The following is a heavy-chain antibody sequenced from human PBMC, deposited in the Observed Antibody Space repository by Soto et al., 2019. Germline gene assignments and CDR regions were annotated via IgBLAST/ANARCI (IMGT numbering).Heavy chain of an antibody. CDR2: IIPIFGTA. D-gene: IGHD3-10*01. J-gene: IGHJ6*02. CDR3: ARGGYYGSGSGYGMDV. CDR1: GGTFSSYA. V-gene: IGHV1-69*13. Sequence: GASVKVSCKASGGTFSSYAISWVRQAPGQGLEWMGGIIPIFGTANYAQKFQGRVTITADESTSTAYMELSSLRSEDTAVYYCARGGYYGSGSGYGMDVWGQGTTVTVSS.